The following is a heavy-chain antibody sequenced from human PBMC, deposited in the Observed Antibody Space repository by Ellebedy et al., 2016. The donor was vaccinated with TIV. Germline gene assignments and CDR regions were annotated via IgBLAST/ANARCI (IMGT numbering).Heavy chain of an antibody. D-gene: IGHD2-15*01. J-gene: IGHJ4*02. V-gene: IGHV3-33*01. CDR2: IWYDGSNK. CDR1: GFTFSSYG. Sequence: GESLKISCAASGFTFSSYGMHWVRQAPGKGLEWVAVIWYDGSNKYYADSVKGRFTISRDNSKNTLYLQMNSLRAEDTAVYYCASDRAPYCSGGSCYSGIGYWGQGTLVTVSS. CDR3: ASDRAPYCSGGSCYSGIGY.